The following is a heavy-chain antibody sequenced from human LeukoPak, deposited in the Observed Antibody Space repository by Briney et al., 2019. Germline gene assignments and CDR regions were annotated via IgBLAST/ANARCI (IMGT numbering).Heavy chain of an antibody. J-gene: IGHJ4*02. CDR1: GFTFSSYE. Sequence: GGSLRLSCAASGFTFSSYEMNWVRQAPGKGLEWVSYISSSGSTIYYADSVKGRFTISRDNAKNSLYLQMNSLRAEDTAVYYCASPLWFGELLSEKPLDCWGQGTLVTVSS. CDR3: ASPLWFGELLSEKPLDC. D-gene: IGHD3-10*01. V-gene: IGHV3-48*03. CDR2: ISSSGSTI.